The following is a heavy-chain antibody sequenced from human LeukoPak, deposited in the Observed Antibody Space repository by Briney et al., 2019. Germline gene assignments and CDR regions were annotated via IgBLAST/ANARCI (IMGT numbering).Heavy chain of an antibody. J-gene: IGHJ4*02. V-gene: IGHV1-2*02. CDR2: INPNSGGT. Sequence: ASVKVSCKASGYTFTGYYMHWVRQAPGQGLEWMGWINPNSGGTNYAQKFQGGVTMTRDTSISTAYMELSRLRSDDTAVYYCARDLGYQLLYYYFDYWGQGTLVTVSS. D-gene: IGHD2-2*02. CDR3: ARDLGYQLLYYYFDY. CDR1: GYTFTGYY.